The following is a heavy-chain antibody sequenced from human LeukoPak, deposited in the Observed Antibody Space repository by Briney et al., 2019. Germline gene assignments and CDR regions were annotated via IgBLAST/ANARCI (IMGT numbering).Heavy chain of an antibody. J-gene: IGHJ6*03. CDR1: GGSISSGSYY. CDR2: IYTSGST. Sequence: SETLSLTXTVSGGSISSGSYYWSWIRQPAGEGLEWIGRIYTSGSTNYNPSLKSRVTISVDTSKNQFSLKLSSVTAADTAVYYCARVVFYDSSGYRYYYYMDVWGKGTTVTVSS. CDR3: ARVVFYDSSGYRYYYYMDV. D-gene: IGHD3-22*01. V-gene: IGHV4-61*02.